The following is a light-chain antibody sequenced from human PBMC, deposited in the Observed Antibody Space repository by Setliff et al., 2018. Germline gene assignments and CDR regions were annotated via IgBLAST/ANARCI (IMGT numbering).Light chain of an antibody. CDR3: SSYRSSSTLVV. CDR2: DVT. Sequence: QSALAQPASVSGSPGQSITISCIGTSSDIGDSYNYVSWYQHYPGKAPKLIIFDVTNRPSGVSNRFSGSKSGNTASLTISGLQAEDEALYYCSSYRSSSTLVVFGGGTKVTVL. J-gene: IGLJ2*01. CDR1: SSDIGDSYNY. V-gene: IGLV2-14*03.